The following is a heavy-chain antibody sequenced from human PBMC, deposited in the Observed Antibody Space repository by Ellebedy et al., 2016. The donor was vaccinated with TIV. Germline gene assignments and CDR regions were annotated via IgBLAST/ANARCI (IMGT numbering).Heavy chain of an antibody. CDR3: VGFGVFNL. CDR1: GFSFSTFW. CDR2: IKTDGSET. Sequence: GESLKIPCAALGFSFSTFWMSWVRQAPGKELEWVAHIKTDGSETYYVDSVKGRFTISRENAKNALFLQMDGLRVDDSAVYYCVGFGVFNLWGQGAPVTVSS. V-gene: IGHV3-7*01. D-gene: IGHD3-3*01. J-gene: IGHJ5*02.